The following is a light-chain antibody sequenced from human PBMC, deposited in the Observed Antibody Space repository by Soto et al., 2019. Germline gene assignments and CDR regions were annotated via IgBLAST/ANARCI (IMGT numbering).Light chain of an antibody. V-gene: IGKV3-20*01. J-gene: IGKJ1*01. CDR3: QQYGSSPKT. Sequence: EIVLTQSPGTLSLSPGERATLSCKASQSVTNSELAWYQRRPGRAPRLLIYGASSRATGVPDRFSGSGSGTDCTLTISRREPEDFAVYYCQQYGSSPKTFGQGTKA. CDR2: GAS. CDR1: QSVTNSE.